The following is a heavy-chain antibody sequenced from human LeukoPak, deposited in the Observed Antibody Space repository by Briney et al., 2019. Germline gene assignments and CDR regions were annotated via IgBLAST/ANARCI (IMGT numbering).Heavy chain of an antibody. CDR1: GFMFSGYW. J-gene: IGHJ6*03. CDR2: IDNDGNGI. CDR3: ATGGGWEPSSGVVTHIGV. Sequence: PGGSLRLSCAASGFMFSGYWMHWVRQGPEKGLELVSRIDNDGNGIIYADSVKGRFTTSRDNAKNTLYLQMSSLRVEDTAVYYCATGGGWEPSSGVVTHIGVWGKGTTVTVSS. V-gene: IGHV3-74*01. D-gene: IGHD3-3*01.